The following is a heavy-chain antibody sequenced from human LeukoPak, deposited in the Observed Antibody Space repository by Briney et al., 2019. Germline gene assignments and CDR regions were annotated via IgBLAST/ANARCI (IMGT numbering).Heavy chain of an antibody. J-gene: IGHJ5*02. D-gene: IGHD2-15*01. CDR1: GFTFSSYA. CDR3: AKAVNGVVARDWFDP. Sequence: GGSLRLSCAASGFTFSSYAMSWVRQAPGKGLEWVSALTASGGSTYYADSVKGRFTISRDNSKNMLYLQENSLRAEDTAVYYCAKAVNGVVARDWFDPWGQGTLVTVSS. V-gene: IGHV3-23*01. CDR2: LTASGGST.